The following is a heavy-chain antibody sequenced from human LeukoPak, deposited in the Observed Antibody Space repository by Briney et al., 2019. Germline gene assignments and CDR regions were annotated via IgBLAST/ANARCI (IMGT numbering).Heavy chain of an antibody. Sequence: PGGSLRLSCAASGFNFGDYYMSWIRQAPGKGLEWFTHISGSGSTIHYADSVKGRFIISRDNAENSLYLQMNSLRGEDTAVYYCARSWGVVAFDYWGQGTLVTVTS. CDR1: GFNFGDYY. D-gene: IGHD3-16*01. CDR3: ARSWGVVAFDY. J-gene: IGHJ4*02. V-gene: IGHV3-11*04. CDR2: ISGSGSTI.